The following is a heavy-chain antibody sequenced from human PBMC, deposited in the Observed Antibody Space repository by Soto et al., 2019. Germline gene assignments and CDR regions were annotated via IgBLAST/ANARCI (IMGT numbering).Heavy chain of an antibody. CDR3: ARVTFLIVGSVFSTPFDF. J-gene: IGHJ4*02. CDR1: GASVSSGGFS. Sequence: SETLSLTCTVAGASVSSGGFSWSWIRQPPGKGLEWIGSISYSGSTTYYPSLRSRVTISVDTSKNQFSLRLNLVTAADTAIYFCARVTFLIVGSVFSTPFDFWGQGTLVTVSS. D-gene: IGHD1-26*01. V-gene: IGHV4-61*08. CDR2: ISYSGST.